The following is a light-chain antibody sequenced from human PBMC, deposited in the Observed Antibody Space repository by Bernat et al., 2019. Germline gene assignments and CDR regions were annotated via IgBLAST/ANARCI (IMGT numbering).Light chain of an antibody. V-gene: IGKV3-15*01. J-gene: IGKJ1*01. CDR3: HQYNNWPQT. Sequence: IVMTQSPATLSLSPGESATLSCRASQRFLYNLAWYQQKPGRAPRLLIFDTSTRATGVPARFSGSRSGAEFTLTISSLQSEDFAVYYCHQYNNWPQTFGQGTKVEI. CDR1: QRFLYN. CDR2: DTS.